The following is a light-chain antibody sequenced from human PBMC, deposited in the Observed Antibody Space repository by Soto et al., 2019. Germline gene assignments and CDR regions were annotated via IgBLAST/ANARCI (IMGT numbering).Light chain of an antibody. CDR2: AAS. V-gene: IGKV1-39*01. J-gene: IGKJ4*01. CDR1: QSISSY. Sequence: DLQMTQSPSSLSASVGDRVTITCRASQSISSYLNWYQQKPGKAPNLLIYAASTLQSGVPSRFSGSASGTDFTLTISSLQPEDFATYYCQQSYNTPLAFGGGTKVEIK. CDR3: QQSYNTPLA.